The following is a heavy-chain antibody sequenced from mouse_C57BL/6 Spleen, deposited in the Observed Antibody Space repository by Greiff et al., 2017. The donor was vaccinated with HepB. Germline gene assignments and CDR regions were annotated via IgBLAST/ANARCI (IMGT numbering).Heavy chain of an antibody. Sequence: VQLQQSDAELVKPGASVKISCKVSGYTFTDHTIHWMKQRPEQGLEWIGYIYPRDGSTKYNEKFKGKATLTADKSSSTAYMQLNSLTSEASAVYFFARTYYYGSIHCYFDVWGTGTTVTVSS. CDR1: GYTFTDHT. J-gene: IGHJ1*03. CDR3: ARTYYYGSIHCYFDV. D-gene: IGHD1-1*01. V-gene: IGHV1-78*01. CDR2: IYPRDGST.